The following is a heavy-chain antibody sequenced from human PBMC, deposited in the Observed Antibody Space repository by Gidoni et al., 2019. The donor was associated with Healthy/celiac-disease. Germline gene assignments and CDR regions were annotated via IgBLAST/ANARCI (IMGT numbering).Heavy chain of an antibody. Sequence: QVQLQQLGAGLLKPSATLSLTCAVYGGSFSGYYWSWIRQPPGKGLEWIGEINHSGSTNYNPSLKSRVTISVDTSKNQFSLKLSSVTAADTAVHYCARSTVVVIGYYYMDVWGKGTTVTVSS. CDR2: INHSGST. CDR1: GGSFSGYY. CDR3: ARSTVVVIGYYYMDV. D-gene: IGHD3-22*01. J-gene: IGHJ6*03. V-gene: IGHV4-34*01.